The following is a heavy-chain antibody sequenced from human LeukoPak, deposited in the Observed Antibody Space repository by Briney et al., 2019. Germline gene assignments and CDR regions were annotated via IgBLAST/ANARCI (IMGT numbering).Heavy chain of an antibody. V-gene: IGHV3-30*03. D-gene: IGHD5-18*01. CDR3: ARDSYSYGYFDP. CDR2: ISYDGSNK. CDR1: GFTFSSYG. Sequence: PGGSLRLSCAASGFTFSSYGMHWVRQAPGKGLEWVAVISYDGSNKYYADSVKGRFTISRDNSKNSLYLQMNSLRAEDTAVYYCARDSYSYGYFDPWGQGTLVTVSS. J-gene: IGHJ5*02.